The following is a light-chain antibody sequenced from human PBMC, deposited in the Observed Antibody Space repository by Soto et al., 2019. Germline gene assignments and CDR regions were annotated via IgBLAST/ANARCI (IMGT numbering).Light chain of an antibody. J-gene: IGKJ4*01. CDR1: QGISSY. CDR2: DAS. V-gene: IGKV1-9*01. Sequence: IQLTHSPSSLSASVVDRVTITFRASQGISSYLGWYQQKPGKAPNLLIYDASTLHSGVPSRFSGGGSGTDFTLTISSLQPEDFATYYCQQVNVYPSTFGGGTKVDIK. CDR3: QQVNVYPST.